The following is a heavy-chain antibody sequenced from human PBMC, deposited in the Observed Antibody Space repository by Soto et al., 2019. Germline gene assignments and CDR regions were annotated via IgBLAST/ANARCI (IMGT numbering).Heavy chain of an antibody. V-gene: IGHV4-31*03. D-gene: IGHD3-16*01. CDR3: ARDSSTVSNLGFDY. CDR2: IYYSGST. CDR1: GGSISSGGYY. J-gene: IGHJ4*02. Sequence: PSETLSLTCTVSGGSISSGGYYWSWIRQHPGKGLEWIGYIYYSGSTYYNPSLKSRVTISVDTSKNQFSLKLSSVTAADTAVYYCARDSSTVSNLGFDYWGQGTLVTVSS.